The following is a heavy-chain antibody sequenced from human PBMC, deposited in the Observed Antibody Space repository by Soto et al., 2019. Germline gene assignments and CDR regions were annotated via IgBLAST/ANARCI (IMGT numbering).Heavy chain of an antibody. Sequence: PSETLSLTCAVYGGSFSGYYWSWIRQPPGKGLEWIGEISHSGSTNYNPSLKSRVTISVDTSKNQFSLKLSSVTAADTAVYYCARTKGYRIYYYGMDVWGQGTTVTV. CDR3: ARTKGYRIYYYGMDV. D-gene: IGHD1-1*01. CDR2: ISHSGST. V-gene: IGHV4-34*01. J-gene: IGHJ6*02. CDR1: GGSFSGYY.